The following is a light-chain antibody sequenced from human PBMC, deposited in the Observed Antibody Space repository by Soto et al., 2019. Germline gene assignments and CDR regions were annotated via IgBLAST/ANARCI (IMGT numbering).Light chain of an antibody. J-gene: IGKJ2*01. V-gene: IGKV1-39*01. CDR3: QQSNSTPYT. Sequence: DIQMTQSPSSLSASVGDRVTITCRASQSISSSLNWFQHKPGKAPKLLIYAASSLQSGVPSRFSGSGSGTDFTLTISSLQPEDFATYYCQQSNSTPYTFGQGTKLEIK. CDR2: AAS. CDR1: QSISSS.